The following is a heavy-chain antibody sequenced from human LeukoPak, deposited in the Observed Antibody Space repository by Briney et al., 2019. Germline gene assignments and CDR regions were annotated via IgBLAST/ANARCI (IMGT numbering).Heavy chain of an antibody. CDR1: GFTFDDYA. CDR2: ISGDGGST. V-gene: IGHV3-43*02. Sequence: PGGSLRLSCAASGFTFDDYAMHWVRQAPGKGLEWVSLISGDGGSTYYADSVKGRFTISRDNAKNSLYLQMNSLRAEDTAIYYCARQVASGFDPWGQGTLVTVSS. CDR3: ARQVASGFDP. J-gene: IGHJ5*02.